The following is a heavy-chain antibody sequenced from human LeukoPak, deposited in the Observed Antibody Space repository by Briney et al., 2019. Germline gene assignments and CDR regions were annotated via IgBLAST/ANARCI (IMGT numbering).Heavy chain of an antibody. Sequence: ASVKVSCRASGYPFSSYDINWVRQAPGQGLEWMGWMNTDSGNIAYAQNFQGGVTITRDTSVTTAYMELTNLRSADTAVYYCARGRSGLSLEGVYYYYMDVWGQGTTVTVSS. J-gene: IGHJ6*03. V-gene: IGHV1-8*01. CDR2: MNTDSGNI. CDR1: GYPFSSYD. D-gene: IGHD3-3*01. CDR3: ARGRSGLSLEGVYYYYMDV.